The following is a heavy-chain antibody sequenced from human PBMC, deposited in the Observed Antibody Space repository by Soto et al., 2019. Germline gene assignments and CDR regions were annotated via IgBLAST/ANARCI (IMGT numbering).Heavy chain of an antibody. D-gene: IGHD6-19*01. CDR3: ARRREQWLSNWFDP. V-gene: IGHV4-39*01. CDR1: GGSISSSSYY. Sequence: PSETLSLTCTVSGGSISSSSYYWGWIRQPPGKGLEWIGSIYYSGSTYYNPSLKSRVTISVDTSKNQFSLKLSSVTAADTAVYYCARRREQWLSNWFDPWGQGTLVTVSS. J-gene: IGHJ5*02. CDR2: IYYSGST.